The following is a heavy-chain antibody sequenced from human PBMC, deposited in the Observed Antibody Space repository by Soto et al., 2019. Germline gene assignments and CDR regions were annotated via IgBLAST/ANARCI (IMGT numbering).Heavy chain of an antibody. CDR3: ARHDSRRTIKYGGLPQGV. D-gene: IGHD4-17*01. J-gene: IGHJ6*01. CDR1: GGSISSSSYY. Sequence: QLQLQESGPGLVKPSETLSLTCTVSGGSISSSSYYWGWIRQPPGKGLEWIGSIYYSGSTYYNPSLKSRVTISVDTSKNQFSLKLSSVTAADTAVYYCARHDSRRTIKYGGLPQGVWGQGTTVTVSS. V-gene: IGHV4-39*01. CDR2: IYYSGST.